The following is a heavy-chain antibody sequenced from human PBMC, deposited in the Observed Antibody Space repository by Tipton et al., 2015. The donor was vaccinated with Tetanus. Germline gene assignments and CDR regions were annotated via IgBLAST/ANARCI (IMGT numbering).Heavy chain of an antibody. CDR1: GYTFTSYG. Sequence: QLVQSGPEVKKPGASVKVSCKASGYTFTSYGLNWVRKAAGRGFEWMGWLNPKRGSAAYAPRFQGRVTMTTNTSITTAFMEVASLTYEDTAVYYCASGSSIRHGLDVWGHGTSVTVSS. CDR2: LNPKRGSA. J-gene: IGHJ6*02. V-gene: IGHV1-8*02. CDR3: ASGSSIRHGLDV. D-gene: IGHD2-2*01.